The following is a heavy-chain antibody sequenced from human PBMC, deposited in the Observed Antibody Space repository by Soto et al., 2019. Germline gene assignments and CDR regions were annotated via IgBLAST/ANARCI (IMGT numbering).Heavy chain of an antibody. CDR2: IWYDGSNK. J-gene: IGHJ5*02. D-gene: IGHD6-13*01. V-gene: IGHV3-33*01. CDR3: ARNEPRPWERQQLVGGAPDP. Sequence: GGSLRLSCAASGFTFSSYGMHWVRQAPGKGLEWVAVIWYDGSNKYYADSVKGRFTISRDNSKNTLYLQMHSLRAEDTAVYYCARNEPRPWERQQLVGGAPDPWGQGTLVTVSS. CDR1: GFTFSSYG.